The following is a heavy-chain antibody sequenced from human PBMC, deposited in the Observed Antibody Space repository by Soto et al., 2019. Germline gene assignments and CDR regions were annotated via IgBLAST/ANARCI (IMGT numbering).Heavy chain of an antibody. CDR2: IIPYYNTL. D-gene: IGHD6-13*01. Sequence: QAQVVQSGAEVRKPGSSVKLSRKASEGTFNSYAIAWVRQAPGQGLEWMGGIIPYYNTLNYAQKFQDRVTVTADDSTNTVYMELSSLRSDDTAAYFCASGASRWYPYFFDSWAQGTLVTVSS. V-gene: IGHV1-69*01. CDR1: EGTFNSYA. CDR3: ASGASRWYPYFFDS. J-gene: IGHJ4*02.